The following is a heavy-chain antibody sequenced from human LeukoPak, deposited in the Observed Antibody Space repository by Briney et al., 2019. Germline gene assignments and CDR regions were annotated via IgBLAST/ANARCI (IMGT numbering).Heavy chain of an antibody. CDR2: MNPNSGNT. Sequence: ASVKVSCKASGYTLTSYDINWVRQATGQGLEWMGGMNPNSGNTGYAQKFQGRVTMTRNTSISTASMELSSLRSEDTAVYYCARARRGYFDYWGQGTLVTVSS. V-gene: IGHV1-8*01. CDR3: ARARRGYFDY. CDR1: GYTLTSYD. J-gene: IGHJ4*02. D-gene: IGHD4-17*01.